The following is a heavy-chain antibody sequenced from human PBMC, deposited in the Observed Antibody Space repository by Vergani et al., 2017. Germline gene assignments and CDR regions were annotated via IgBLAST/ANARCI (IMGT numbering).Heavy chain of an antibody. Sequence: QVQLAESGGGGVQPGRSLRLSCAASGFSFSSHAIHWVRQAPGKGLEWVAVISNDGSKKYYADSVKGRFTISRDNSKKTLDLQMNSLRTQDTAVYYCAKAGSVTSGSLQYNFYRDVWGKGTTVTVS. J-gene: IGHJ6*03. D-gene: IGHD3-10*01. CDR2: ISNDGSKK. CDR3: AKAGSVTSGSLQYNFYRDV. CDR1: GFSFSSHA. V-gene: IGHV3-30*18.